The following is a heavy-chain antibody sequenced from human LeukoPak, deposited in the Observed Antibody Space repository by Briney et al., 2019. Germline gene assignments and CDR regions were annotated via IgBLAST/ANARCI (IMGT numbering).Heavy chain of an antibody. CDR3: ARSFGVGELSFPFDY. Sequence: SETLSLTCTVSGGSISSSSHYWGWIRQPPGKGLEWIGYIYYSGSTYYNPSLKSRVTISVDTSKNQFSLKLSSVTAADTAVYYCARSFGVGELSFPFDYWGQGTLVTVSS. J-gene: IGHJ4*02. V-gene: IGHV4-30-4*08. CDR1: GGSISSSSHY. D-gene: IGHD3-16*02. CDR2: IYYSGST.